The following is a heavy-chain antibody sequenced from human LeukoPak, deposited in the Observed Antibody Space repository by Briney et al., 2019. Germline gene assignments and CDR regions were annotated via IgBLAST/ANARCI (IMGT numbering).Heavy chain of an antibody. CDR1: GYSFTNYW. J-gene: IGHJ4*02. Sequence: GESLKISCKGSGYSFTNYWIGWVRQMPGKGLERMGIIYPGDSDTRYSPSFQGQVTISADKSINTAYLQWSSLKASDTAMYYCARQDSSNWYGGRDYWGQGTLVTVSS. CDR3: ARQDSSNWYGGRDY. CDR2: IYPGDSDT. D-gene: IGHD6-13*01. V-gene: IGHV5-51*01.